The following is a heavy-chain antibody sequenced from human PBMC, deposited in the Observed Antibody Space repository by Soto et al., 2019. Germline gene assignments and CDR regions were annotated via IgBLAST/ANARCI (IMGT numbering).Heavy chain of an antibody. J-gene: IGHJ4*02. CDR2: IYYSGST. CDR1: GGSISSYY. D-gene: IGHD3-16*01. CDR3: AREKYLRRAPFDY. V-gene: IGHV4-59*01. Sequence: SETLYLTCTVSGGSISSYYWSWIRQPPGKGLEWIGYIYYSGSTNYNPSLKSRVTISVDTSKNQFSLKLSSVTAADTAVYYCAREKYLRRAPFDYWGQGTLVTVSS.